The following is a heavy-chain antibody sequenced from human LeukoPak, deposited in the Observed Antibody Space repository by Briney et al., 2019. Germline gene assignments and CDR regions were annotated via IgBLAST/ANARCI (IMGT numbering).Heavy chain of an antibody. Sequence: SGGSLRLSCAASGFTFDDYTMHWVRQAPGKGLEWVSLISWDGGSTYYADSVKGRFTTSRDNSKNSLYLQMNSLRTEDTALYYCAKDISGGSGWYDYWGQGTLVTVSS. V-gene: IGHV3-43*01. CDR1: GFTFDDYT. J-gene: IGHJ4*02. D-gene: IGHD6-19*01. CDR3: AKDISGGSGWYDY. CDR2: ISWDGGST.